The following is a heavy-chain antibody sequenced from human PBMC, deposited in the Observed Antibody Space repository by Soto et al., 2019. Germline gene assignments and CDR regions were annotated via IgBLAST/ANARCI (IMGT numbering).Heavy chain of an antibody. D-gene: IGHD1-26*01. CDR1: GFTFSGYY. CDR2: ISSSATTI. CDR3: ARDPGIVGGTDYFDY. Sequence: PRGSLRLSCAASGFTFSGYYMSWIRQAPGKGLEWVSYISSSATTIYYADSVKGRFTISRDDAKNSLYLQMNSLRAEDTAVYYCARDPGIVGGTDYFDYWGQGTLVTVSS. V-gene: IGHV3-11*01. J-gene: IGHJ4*02.